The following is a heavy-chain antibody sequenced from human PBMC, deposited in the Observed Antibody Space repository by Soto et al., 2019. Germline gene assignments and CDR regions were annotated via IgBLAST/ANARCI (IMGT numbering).Heavy chain of an antibody. CDR2: INPNGGST. Sequence: ASVKVSCKSSGYTVSSCYIHWVRRAPGQGPEWMGIINPNGGSTSYEQKFQGRVTMTRDTSTSTVYMELRSLRSGDTAVYYCARSYGDFTYYYQGMDVWGQGTTVTVSS. CDR3: ARSYGDFTYYYQGMDV. CDR1: GYTVSSCY. D-gene: IGHD4-17*01. J-gene: IGHJ6*02. V-gene: IGHV1-46*01.